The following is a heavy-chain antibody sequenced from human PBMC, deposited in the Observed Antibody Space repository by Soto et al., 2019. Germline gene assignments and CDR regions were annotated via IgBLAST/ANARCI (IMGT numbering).Heavy chain of an antibody. J-gene: IGHJ4*02. Sequence: PGGSLRLSSSASGFTFSSCAMHWVRQAPGKGLEYVSAISSNGGRTYYAYSVKGRFTISRDNSKNTLYLQMSSLRAEDTAVYYCVKDRTGGASYYFHXWGQGTLVTVSX. D-gene: IGHD2-21*01. CDR3: VKDRTGGASYYFHX. V-gene: IGHV3-64D*06. CDR1: GFTFSSCA. CDR2: ISSNGGRT.